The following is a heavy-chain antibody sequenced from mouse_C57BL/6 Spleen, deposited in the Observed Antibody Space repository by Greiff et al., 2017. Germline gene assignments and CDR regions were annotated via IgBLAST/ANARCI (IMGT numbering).Heavy chain of an antibody. CDR1: GYTFTSYW. J-gene: IGHJ3*01. CDR3: ARDGWFAY. CDR2: IDPSDSYT. Sequence: VQLQQPGAELVMPGASVKLSCKASGYTFTSYWMHWVKQRPGQGLEWIGEIDPSDSYTNYNQKFKGKSTLTVDKSSSTAYMQLSSLTSEDSAVYYCARDGWFAYWGQGTLVTVAA. V-gene: IGHV1-69*01.